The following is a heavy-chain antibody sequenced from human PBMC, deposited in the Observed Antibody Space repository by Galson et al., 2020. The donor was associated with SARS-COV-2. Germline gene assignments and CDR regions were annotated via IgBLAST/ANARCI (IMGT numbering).Heavy chain of an antibody. D-gene: IGHD3-9*01. V-gene: IGHV4-59*01. CDR3: AQRQNTGYYSP. CDR1: GGSISNYY. Sequence: SETLSLTCTVSGGSISNYYWSWSRQPPGKGLEWIGYIYYSGTTNYNPSLKSRVTISVDTSRNQFSLKLSSVTAADTAVYYCAQRQNTGYYSPWGQGTLVTVSS. CDR2: IYYSGTT. J-gene: IGHJ5*02.